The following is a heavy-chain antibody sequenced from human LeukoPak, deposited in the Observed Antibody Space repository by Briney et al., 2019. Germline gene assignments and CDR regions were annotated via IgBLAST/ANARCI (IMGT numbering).Heavy chain of an antibody. CDR2: ISSSSSTI. CDR3: AKDLAGYCGGDCYSAFDI. J-gene: IGHJ3*02. D-gene: IGHD2-21*01. V-gene: IGHV3-48*01. CDR1: GFTFSSYS. Sequence: PGGSLRLSCAASGFTFSSYSMNWVRQATGKGLEWVSYISSSSSTIYYADSVKGRFTISRDNSKNTLYVQMNSLRAEDTAVYYFAKDLAGYCGGDCYSAFDIWGQGTMVTVSS.